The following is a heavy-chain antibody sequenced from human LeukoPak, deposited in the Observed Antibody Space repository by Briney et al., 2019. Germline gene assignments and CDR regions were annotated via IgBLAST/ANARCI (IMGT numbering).Heavy chain of an antibody. CDR3: ARKRDDFWSGYHFDL. J-gene: IGHJ4*02. CDR2: IYYSGST. D-gene: IGHD3-3*01. V-gene: IGHV4-59*08. CDR1: GGSISSYY. Sequence: SETLSLTCTVSGGSISSYYWSWIRQPPGKGLEWIGYIYYSGSTNYNPSLKSRVTISVDTSKNQFSLKLSSVTAADTAVYYCARKRDDFWSGYHFDLWGQGTLVTVSS.